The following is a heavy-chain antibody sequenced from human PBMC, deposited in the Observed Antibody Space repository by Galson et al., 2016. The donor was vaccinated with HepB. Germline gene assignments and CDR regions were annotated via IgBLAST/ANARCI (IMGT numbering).Heavy chain of an antibody. V-gene: IGHV3-72*01. Sequence: SLRLSCAASGFTFSDHYIDWVRQAPGKGLEWVGRSRDKAHSYTTEYAASVKGRFAISRDESENSVYLQMNSLRAEDTAVYYCLGFGYWGQGTLVTVSS. D-gene: IGHD3-10*01. CDR1: GFTFSDHY. CDR2: SRDKAHSYTT. J-gene: IGHJ4*02. CDR3: LGFGY.